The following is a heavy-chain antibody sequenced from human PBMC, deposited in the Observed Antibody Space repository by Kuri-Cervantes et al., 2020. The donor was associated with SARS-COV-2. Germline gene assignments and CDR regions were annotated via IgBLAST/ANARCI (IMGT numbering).Heavy chain of an antibody. J-gene: IGHJ6*03. Sequence: GGSLRLSCTASGFTFGGYAMSWFRQAPGKGLEWVGFIRSKAYGGTTEYAASVKGRFTISRDDSKNTLYLQMNSLKTEDTAVYYCTTDRGLLGKSYYYYYYMDVWGKGTTVTVSS. CDR2: IRSKAYGGTT. V-gene: IGHV3-49*03. CDR3: TTDRGLLGKSYYYYYYMDV. CDR1: GFTFGGYA. D-gene: IGHD1-26*01.